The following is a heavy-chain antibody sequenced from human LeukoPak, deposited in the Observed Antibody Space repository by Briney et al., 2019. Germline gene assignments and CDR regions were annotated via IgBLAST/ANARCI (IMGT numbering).Heavy chain of an antibody. CDR1: GFTFSSYA. J-gene: IGHJ6*03. CDR3: AKDGGPMVRGVTYYYYYYYMDV. Sequence: PGGSLRLSCAASGFTFSSYAMNWVRQAPGKGLEWVSAISGSGGSTYYADSVKGRFTISRDNSKNTLYLQMNSLRAEDTAVYYCAKDGGPMVRGVTYYYYYYYMDVWGKGTTVTVSS. V-gene: IGHV3-23*01. D-gene: IGHD3-10*01. CDR2: ISGSGGST.